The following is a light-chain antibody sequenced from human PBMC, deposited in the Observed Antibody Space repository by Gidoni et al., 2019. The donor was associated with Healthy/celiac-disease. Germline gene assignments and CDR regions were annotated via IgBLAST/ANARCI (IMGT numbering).Light chain of an antibody. V-gene: IGKV4-1*01. Sequence: DIVMTQSPDSLAVSLGERAPINCKSSQSVLYSSNTKNYLAWYQQKPGQPPKLLIYWASTRETGVPDRFSGSGSGTDFTLTISSLQAEDVAVYYCQQYYSTPYTFXQXTKLEIK. CDR2: WAS. J-gene: IGKJ2*01. CDR3: QQYYSTPYT. CDR1: QSVLYSSNTKNY.